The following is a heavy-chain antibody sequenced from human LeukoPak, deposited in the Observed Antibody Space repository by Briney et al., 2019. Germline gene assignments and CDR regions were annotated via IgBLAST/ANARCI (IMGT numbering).Heavy chain of an antibody. CDR1: GFTFSSYA. J-gene: IGHJ4*02. V-gene: IGHV3-23*01. Sequence: GGSLRLSCAASGFTFSSYAMSWVRQVPGKGLEWVSAISGSGGSTYYADSVKGRFTISRDNSKNTLYLQMNSLRAEDTAVYYCAKGPGSSSSPDYWGQGTLVTVSS. D-gene: IGHD6-6*01. CDR3: AKGPGSSSSPDY. CDR2: ISGSGGST.